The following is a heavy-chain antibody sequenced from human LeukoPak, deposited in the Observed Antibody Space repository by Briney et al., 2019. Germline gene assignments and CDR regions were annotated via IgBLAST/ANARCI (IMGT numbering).Heavy chain of an antibody. CDR3: ARDQPALDY. CDR1: GYTFISYY. CDR2: INLNTGDT. Sequence: GASVKVSCKASGYTFISYYIHWVRQAPGQGLEWMGWINLNTGDTDYAPKFQGRVTMTRDTSITTAYMELSRLRYDDTAVYYCARDQPALDYWGRGTLVTVSS. V-gene: IGHV1-2*02. J-gene: IGHJ4*02.